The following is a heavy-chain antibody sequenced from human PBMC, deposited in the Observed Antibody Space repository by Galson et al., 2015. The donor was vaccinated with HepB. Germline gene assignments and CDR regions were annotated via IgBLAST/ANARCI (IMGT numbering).Heavy chain of an antibody. J-gene: IGHJ6*02. CDR3: ARELVVAAEYYYGMDV. D-gene: IGHD2-15*01. Sequence: SVKVSCKASGGTFSSYTISWVRQAPGQGLEWMGRIIPILGIANYAQKFQGRVTITADKSTSTAYMELSSLRSEDTAVYYCARELVVAAEYYYGMDVWGQGTTVTVSS. CDR1: GGTFSSYT. V-gene: IGHV1-69*04. CDR2: IIPILGIA.